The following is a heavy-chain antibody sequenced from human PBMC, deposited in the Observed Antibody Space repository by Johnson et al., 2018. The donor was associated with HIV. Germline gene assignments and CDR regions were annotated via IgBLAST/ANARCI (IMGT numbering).Heavy chain of an antibody. CDR3: AKRQGGGAFDI. J-gene: IGHJ3*02. D-gene: IGHD2-15*01. Sequence: QMLFLESGGGVVQPGGSLRLSCAASGFTFSSYGMHWVRQAPGKGLEWVAMISSDGITKHYADSVKGRFTISRDNSKTTLYLQMNSLRAEDTAVYYCAKRQGGGAFDIWGQGTMVTVSS. CDR2: ISSDGITK. V-gene: IGHV3-30-3*02. CDR1: GFTFSSYG.